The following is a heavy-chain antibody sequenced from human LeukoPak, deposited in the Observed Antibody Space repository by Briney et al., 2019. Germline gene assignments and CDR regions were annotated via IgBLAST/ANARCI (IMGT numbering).Heavy chain of an antibody. J-gene: IGHJ4*02. Sequence: ASVKVSCKTSGYNFNRYTITRVRQAPGQGLEWMGWVSTSNGDTNYADKFQGRVTMTTDTATKTAYMELRRLRAGDTAIYFCARVSDTSMVTPGFDSWGQGTLVTVSS. V-gene: IGHV1-18*01. CDR2: VSTSNGDT. CDR1: GYNFNRYT. D-gene: IGHD5-18*01. CDR3: ARVSDTSMVTPGFDS.